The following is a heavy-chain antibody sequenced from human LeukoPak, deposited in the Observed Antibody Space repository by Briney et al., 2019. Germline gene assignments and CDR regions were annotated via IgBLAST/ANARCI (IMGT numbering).Heavy chain of an antibody. V-gene: IGHV4-59*01. CDR3: ARGTHYDILTGLIPTGGWFDP. CDR2: IYYSGST. J-gene: IGHJ5*02. D-gene: IGHD3-9*01. Sequence: PSETLSLTCTVSGDSISSYYWSWIRQPPGKGLEWIGYIYYSGSTNYNPSLKSRVTISVDTSKNQFSLKLSSVTAADTAVYYCARGTHYDILTGLIPTGGWFDPWGQGTLVTVSS. CDR1: GDSISSYY.